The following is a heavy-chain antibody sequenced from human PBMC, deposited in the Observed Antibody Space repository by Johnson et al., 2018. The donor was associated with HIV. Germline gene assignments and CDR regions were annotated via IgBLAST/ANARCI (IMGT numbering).Heavy chain of an antibody. J-gene: IGHJ3*02. CDR1: GFTFSSYA. Sequence: QVQLVESGGGVVQPGRSLRLSCAASGFTFSSYAMHWVRQAPGKGLEWVAVISYGVSNKYYADSVKGRFPISRDNSKNTLYLQMNRLRPEDTAVYYCAREGFGATGSGEDAFDIWGQGTMVTVSS. V-gene: IGHV3-30-3*01. CDR3: AREGFGATGSGEDAFDI. CDR2: ISYGVSNK. D-gene: IGHD6-13*01.